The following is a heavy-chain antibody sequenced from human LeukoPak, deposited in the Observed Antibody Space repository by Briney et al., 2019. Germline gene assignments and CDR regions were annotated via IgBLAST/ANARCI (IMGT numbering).Heavy chain of an antibody. D-gene: IGHD2-2*01. J-gene: IGHJ5*02. Sequence: PGGSLRLSCAASGFTFSSYGMHWVRQAPGKGLEWVAVIWYDGSNKYYADSVKGRFTISRDNAKNSLYLQMSSLRAEDTAVYYCTREKYCSGTSCFPLFDPWGQGALVTVSS. CDR1: GFTFSSYG. V-gene: IGHV3-33*01. CDR2: IWYDGSNK. CDR3: TREKYCSGTSCFPLFDP.